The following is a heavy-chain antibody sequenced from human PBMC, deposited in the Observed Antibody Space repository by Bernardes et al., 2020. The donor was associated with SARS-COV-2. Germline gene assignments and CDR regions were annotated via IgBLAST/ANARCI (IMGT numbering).Heavy chain of an antibody. CDR2: IHYSGRS. Sequence: SETLSLTCTVSGGSSSETKFYWGWIRQPPGKGLEWIGSIHYSGRSYYNPSLKSRVTMSVETSMDTSKNQFSLKLTSVTAADTAVYYCARAPITMIVVVQAFDIWGQGTMVTVSS. CDR1: GGSSSETKFY. D-gene: IGHD3-22*01. J-gene: IGHJ3*02. V-gene: IGHV4-39*01. CDR3: ARAPITMIVVVQAFDI.